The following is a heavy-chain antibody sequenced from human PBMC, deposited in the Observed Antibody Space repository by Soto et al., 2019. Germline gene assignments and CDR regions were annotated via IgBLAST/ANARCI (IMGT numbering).Heavy chain of an antibody. D-gene: IGHD5-18*01. Sequence: QVQLQESGPGLVKPSQTLSLTCTVSGGSISSGDYYWSWIRQPPGKGLEWIGYIYYSGSTYYNPSLKSRVTISVDSSKNQFSLKPSSVTAADTAGYYCARGTVDTAMVNDYWGQGTLVTVSS. J-gene: IGHJ4*02. CDR2: IYYSGST. CDR1: GGSISSGDYY. V-gene: IGHV4-30-4*01. CDR3: ARGTVDTAMVNDY.